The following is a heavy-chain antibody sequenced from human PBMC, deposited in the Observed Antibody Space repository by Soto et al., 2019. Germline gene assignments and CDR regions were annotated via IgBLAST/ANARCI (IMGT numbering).Heavy chain of an antibody. J-gene: IGHJ5*02. Sequence: PSETLSLTCAVSGGSISSGGYSWSWIRQPPGKGLEWIGYIYHSGSTYYNPSLKSRVTISVDRSKNQFSLKLSSVTAADTAVYYCARDSQSDYGEEWFDPWGQGTLVTVSS. D-gene: IGHD4-17*01. V-gene: IGHV4-30-2*01. CDR1: GGSISSGGYS. CDR2: IYHSGST. CDR3: ARDSQSDYGEEWFDP.